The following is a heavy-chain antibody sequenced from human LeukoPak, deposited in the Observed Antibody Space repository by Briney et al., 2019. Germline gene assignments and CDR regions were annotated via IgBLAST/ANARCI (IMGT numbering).Heavy chain of an antibody. CDR1: GGSFSGYY. CDR3: AGSGIVVVPAAMEGWFDP. J-gene: IGHJ5*02. Sequence: SETLSLTCAVYGGSFSGYYWSWIRQPPGKGLEWIGEINHSGSTNYNPSLKSRVTISVDTPKNQFSLKLSSVTAADTAVYYCAGSGIVVVPAAMEGWFDPWGQGTLVTVSS. D-gene: IGHD2-2*01. CDR2: INHSGST. V-gene: IGHV4-34*01.